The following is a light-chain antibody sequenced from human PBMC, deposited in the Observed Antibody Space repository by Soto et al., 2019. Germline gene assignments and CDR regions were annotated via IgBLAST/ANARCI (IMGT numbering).Light chain of an antibody. Sequence: QSALTQPASVSGSPGQSITISCTGSSSDVGTYKYVSWYQQHPGEAPKLMIYEVSNWPSGVSDRFSGSKSGNTASLIISGLQAEDEADYYCSSYTSSSTWVFGGGTKLTVL. CDR1: SSDVGTYKY. CDR2: EVS. V-gene: IGLV2-14*01. CDR3: SSYTSSSTWV. J-gene: IGLJ3*02.